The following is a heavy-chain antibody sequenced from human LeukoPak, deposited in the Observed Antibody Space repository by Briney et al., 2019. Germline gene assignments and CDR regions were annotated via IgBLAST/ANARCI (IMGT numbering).Heavy chain of an antibody. J-gene: IGHJ5*02. D-gene: IGHD2-2*01. CDR2: IKQDGSEK. V-gene: IGHV3-7*01. CDR1: GFTFSSYW. CDR3: ARGPLQYCSGTSCYFDP. Sequence: GGSLRLSCAASGFTFSSYWLSWVRQTPGKGLEGVANIKQDGSEKYYVDSVKGRFTISRDNAENSLYLQMNSLRAEDTAVYFCARGPLQYCSGTSCYFDPWGQGTLVTVSS.